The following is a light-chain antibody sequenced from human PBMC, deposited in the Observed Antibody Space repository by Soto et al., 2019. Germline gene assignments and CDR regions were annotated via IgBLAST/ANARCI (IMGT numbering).Light chain of an antibody. CDR2: AAS. CDR1: QGISTY. J-gene: IGKJ1*01. Sequence: DIQMTQSPSSLSASVGDRVTITCRASQGISTYLNWYLQKPVKAPKLLIYAASSLQSGVPSRFSGSGSETDFTLTISSLQPEDFATYSCQQSYSTTWTLGQGTKVEIQ. V-gene: IGKV1-39*01. CDR3: QQSYSTTWT.